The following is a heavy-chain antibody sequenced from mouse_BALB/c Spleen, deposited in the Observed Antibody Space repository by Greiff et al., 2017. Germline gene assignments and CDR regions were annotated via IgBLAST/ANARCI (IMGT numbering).Heavy chain of an antibody. CDR3: AREDGFAY. J-gene: IGHJ3*01. CDR2: ISSGSSTI. V-gene: IGHV5-17*02. CDR1: GFTFSSFG. Sequence: EVKLQESGGGLVQPGGSRKLSCAASGFTFSSFGMHWVRQAPEKGLEWVAYISSGSSTIYYAVTVKGRFTISRDNPKNTLFLQMTSLRSEDTAMYDCAREDGFAYWGQGTLVTVSA.